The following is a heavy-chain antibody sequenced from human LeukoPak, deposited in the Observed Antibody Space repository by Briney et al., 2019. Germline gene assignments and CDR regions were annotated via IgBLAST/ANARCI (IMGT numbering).Heavy chain of an antibody. J-gene: IGHJ4*02. Sequence: GASVMVSCKASGYTFTNYDINWVRQATGQGLEWMGWMNPNSGNTGYAQRFQGRVTMTRNTSISTAYMELSSLRSEDTAVYYCARGDQHVEYSSSPFDYWGQGTLVTVSS. V-gene: IGHV1-8*01. D-gene: IGHD6-6*01. CDR3: ARGDQHVEYSSSPFDY. CDR2: MNPNSGNT. CDR1: GYTFTNYD.